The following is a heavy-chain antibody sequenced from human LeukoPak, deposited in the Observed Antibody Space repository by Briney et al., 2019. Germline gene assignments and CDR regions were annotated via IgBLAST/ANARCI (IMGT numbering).Heavy chain of an antibody. Sequence: SQTLSLTSAISGDSVSSNSASWNWFRQSPSRGLEWLGRTYFSSMWTKDYAESVKSRISINPDTSKNQVSLQLESVTPEDTAVYYCARRQYSVYEGYFDYWGQGILGTVSA. D-gene: IGHD5/OR15-5a*01. J-gene: IGHJ4*02. CDR1: GDSVSSNSAS. V-gene: IGHV6-1*01. CDR3: ARRQYSVYEGYFDY. CDR2: TYFSSMWTK.